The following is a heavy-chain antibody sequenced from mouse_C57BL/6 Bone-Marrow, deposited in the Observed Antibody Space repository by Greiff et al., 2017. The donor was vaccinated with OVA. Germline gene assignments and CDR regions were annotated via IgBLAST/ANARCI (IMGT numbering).Heavy chain of an antibody. J-gene: IGHJ4*01. D-gene: IGHD2-3*01. Sequence: SGPELVKPGASVKIPCKASGYTFTDYNMDWVKQSHGKSLEWIGDINPNNGGTIYNQKFKGKATLTVDKSSSTAYMELRSLTSEDTAVYYCARRAMWLLRGMDYWGQGTSVTVSS. CDR1: GYTFTDYN. CDR2: INPNNGGT. CDR3: ARRAMWLLRGMDY. V-gene: IGHV1-18*01.